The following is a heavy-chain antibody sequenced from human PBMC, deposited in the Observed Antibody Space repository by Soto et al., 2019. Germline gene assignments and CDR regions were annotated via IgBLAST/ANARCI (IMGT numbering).Heavy chain of an antibody. CDR3: ARRTNYGDYSFGY. Sequence: SETLSLTCTVSGGSISTDSHYWGWIRQPPGKGLEWIGSVYYAGSTYKNPSLHSRVTISVDTSKNHFSLKLNSVTAADTAVYYCARRTNYGDYSFGYWGQGTLVTVSS. J-gene: IGHJ4*02. D-gene: IGHD4-17*01. CDR1: GGSISTDSHY. V-gene: IGHV4-39*02. CDR2: VYYAGST.